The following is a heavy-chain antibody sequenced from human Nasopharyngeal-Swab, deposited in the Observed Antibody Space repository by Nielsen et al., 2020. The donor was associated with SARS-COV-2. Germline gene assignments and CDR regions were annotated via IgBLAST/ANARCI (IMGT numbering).Heavy chain of an antibody. D-gene: IGHD6-19*01. CDR2: ISYDGSNK. Sequence: GGSLRLSCAASGFTFSSYGMHWVRKAPGKGLEWVAVISYDGSNKYYADSVKGRFTISRDNSKNTLYLQMNSLRAEDTAVYYCARDTVLGVAGRWGYYFDYWGQGTLVTVSS. J-gene: IGHJ4*02. V-gene: IGHV3-30*03. CDR1: GFTFSSYG. CDR3: ARDTVLGVAGRWGYYFDY.